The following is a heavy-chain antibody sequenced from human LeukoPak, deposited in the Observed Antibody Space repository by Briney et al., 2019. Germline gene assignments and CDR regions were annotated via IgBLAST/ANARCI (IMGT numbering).Heavy chain of an antibody. D-gene: IGHD3-3*01. J-gene: IGHJ4*02. CDR1: GGTFSSYA. CDR3: ARYGLRFLEWFPLDY. CDR2: ISAYNGNT. Sequence: ASVKVSCKASGGTFSSYAISWVRQAPGQGLEWMGWISAYNGNTNYAQKLQGRVTMTTDTSTSTAYMELRSLRSDDTAVYYCARYGLRFLEWFPLDYWGQGTLVTVSS. V-gene: IGHV1-18*01.